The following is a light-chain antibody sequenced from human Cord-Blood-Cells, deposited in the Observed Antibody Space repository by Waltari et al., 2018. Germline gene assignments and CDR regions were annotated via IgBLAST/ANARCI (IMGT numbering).Light chain of an antibody. Sequence: IVLTQPPGTLSLSPGESAPLSCRASQSVSSSYLAWYQQKPGQAPRLLIYGASSRATGIPDRFSGSGSGTDFTLTIGRLEPEDFAVYYCQQYGSSPFTFGPGTKVDIK. J-gene: IGKJ3*01. CDR3: QQYGSSPFT. V-gene: IGKV3-20*01. CDR2: GAS. CDR1: QSVSSSY.